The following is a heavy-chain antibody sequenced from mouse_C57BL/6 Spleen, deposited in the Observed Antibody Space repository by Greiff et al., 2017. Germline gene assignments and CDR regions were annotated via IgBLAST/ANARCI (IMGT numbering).Heavy chain of an antibody. Sequence: QVQLQQSGAELVRPGTSVKVSCKASGYAFTNYLIEWVKQRPGQGLEWIGVINPGSGGTNYNEKFKGKATLTADTSSSTAYMQLSSLTSEDSAVYFCARSDYYGSSYFDYWGQGTTLTVSS. J-gene: IGHJ2*01. V-gene: IGHV1-54*01. D-gene: IGHD1-1*01. CDR2: INPGSGGT. CDR1: GYAFTNYL. CDR3: ARSDYYGSSYFDY.